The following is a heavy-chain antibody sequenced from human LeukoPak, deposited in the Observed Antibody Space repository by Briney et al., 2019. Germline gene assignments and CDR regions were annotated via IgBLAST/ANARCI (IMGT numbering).Heavy chain of an antibody. V-gene: IGHV1-46*01. CDR1: GYTFTSYY. J-gene: IGHJ4*02. Sequence: ASVQVSCKASGYTFTSYYMHWVRQAPGQGLEWMGIINPSGGSTSYAQKFQGRVTMTRDTSTSTVYMELSSLRSEDTAVYYCARAQWELLGVDYWGQGTLVSVSS. D-gene: IGHD1-26*01. CDR3: ARAQWELLGVDY. CDR2: INPSGGST.